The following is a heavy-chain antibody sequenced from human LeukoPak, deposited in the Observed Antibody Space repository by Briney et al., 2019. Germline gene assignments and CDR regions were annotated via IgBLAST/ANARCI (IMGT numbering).Heavy chain of an antibody. J-gene: IGHJ4*02. CDR2: ISSNGGST. V-gene: IGHV3-64*01. Sequence: PGGSLRLSCAASGFTFGSYWMTWVRQAPGKGLEYVSAISSNGGSTYYANSVKGRFTISRDNSKNTLYLQMGSLRAEDMAVYYCASRAVRGVVYWGQGTLVTVSS. D-gene: IGHD3-10*01. CDR1: GFTFGSYW. CDR3: ASRAVRGVVY.